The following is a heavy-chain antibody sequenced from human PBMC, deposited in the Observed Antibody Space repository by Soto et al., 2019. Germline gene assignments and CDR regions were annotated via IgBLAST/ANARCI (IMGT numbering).Heavy chain of an antibody. V-gene: IGHV4-31*03. D-gene: IGHD1-26*01. CDR3: ARRYGGNLDY. J-gene: IGHJ4*02. CDR1: GGPFSRGGYY. Sequence: PSETLSLTCTVSGGPFSRGGYYWSWIRQHPGKGLECIGYIFYTGSTYYNPTLKSRVTMSVDTSKRQFSLNLSSLTAADTAVYYCARRYGGNLDYWGQGTLVTVSS. CDR2: IFYTGST.